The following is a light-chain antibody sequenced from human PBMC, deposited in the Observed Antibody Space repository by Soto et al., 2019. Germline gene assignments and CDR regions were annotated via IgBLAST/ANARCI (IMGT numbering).Light chain of an antibody. CDR2: GAS. CDR1: QSVSSSY. CDR3: QQCCNSVT. Sequence: EIVLTQSPGTLSLSPGERATLSCRASQSVSSSYLAWYQQKPGQAPRLLIYGASSRATGIPGRFSGSGSGTDFSRTSDRPVPEVYGVFYFQQCCNSVTFGPGSKVDIK. J-gene: IGKJ3*01. V-gene: IGKV3-20*01.